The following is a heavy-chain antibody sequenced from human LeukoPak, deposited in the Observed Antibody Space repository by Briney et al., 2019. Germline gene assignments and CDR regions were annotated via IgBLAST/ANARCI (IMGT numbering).Heavy chain of an antibody. V-gene: IGHV1-3*01. J-gene: IGHJ5*02. CDR3: AREGETYYYDSSGYYQVDWFDP. CDR2: INAGNGNT. Sequence: ASVKVSCKASGYTFTNYAMHWVRQAPGQRLEWMGWINAGNGNTKYSQKFQGRVTITRDTSASTAYMDLSSLRSEDTAVYYCAREGETYYYDSSGYYQVDWFDPWGQGTLVTVSS. CDR1: GYTFTNYA. D-gene: IGHD3-22*01.